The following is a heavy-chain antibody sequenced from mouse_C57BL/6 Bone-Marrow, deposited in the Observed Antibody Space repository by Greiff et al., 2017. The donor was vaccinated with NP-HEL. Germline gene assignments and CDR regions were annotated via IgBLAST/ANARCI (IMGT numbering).Heavy chain of an antibody. J-gene: IGHJ4*01. CDR2: ISNLAYSI. CDR1: GFTFSDYG. V-gene: IGHV5-15*01. CDR3: ARPDHFYYYAMDY. Sequence: DVKLVESGGGLVQPGGSLKLSCAASGFTFSDYGMAWVRQAPRKGPEWVAFISNLAYSIYYADTVTGRFTISREYAKNTLYLEMSSLRSEDTAMYYCARPDHFYYYAMDYWGQGTSVTVSS.